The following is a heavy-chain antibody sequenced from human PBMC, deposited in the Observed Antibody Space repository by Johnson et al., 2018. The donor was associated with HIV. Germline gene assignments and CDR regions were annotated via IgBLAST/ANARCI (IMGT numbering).Heavy chain of an antibody. V-gene: IGHV3-30*02. Sequence: QVQLVESGGGLIQPGGSLRLSCEASGFTFSSYGMHWVRQAPGKGLEWVAFIRYDGSKKYYADSVKGRFTISRDNAKNSLYLQMNSLKAEDTAVYYCATDQVGRSYGGKYQICGQGTMVTVSS. CDR3: ATDQVGRSYGGKYQI. CDR1: GFTFSSYG. J-gene: IGHJ3*02. CDR2: IRYDGSKK. D-gene: IGHD3-16*01.